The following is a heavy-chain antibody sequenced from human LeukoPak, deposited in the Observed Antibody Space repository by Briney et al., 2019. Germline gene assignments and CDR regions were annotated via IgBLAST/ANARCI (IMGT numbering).Heavy chain of an antibody. CDR3: ARLKSGSSWDWFDR. J-gene: IGHJ5*02. V-gene: IGHV1-8*01. CDR2: MNPNSGNT. D-gene: IGHD6-13*01. CDR1: GYTFTSYD. Sequence: ASVKVSCKASGYTFTSYDINWVRQAPGQGLEWMGWMNPNSGNTVYAQKFQGRVTMTRNTSISTAYMELSSLRSEDTAVYYCARLKSGSSWDWFDRWGQGTLVTVPS.